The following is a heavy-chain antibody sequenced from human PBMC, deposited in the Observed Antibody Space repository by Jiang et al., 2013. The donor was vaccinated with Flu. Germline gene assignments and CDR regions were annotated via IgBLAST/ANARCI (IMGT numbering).Heavy chain of an antibody. J-gene: IGHJ4*02. D-gene: IGHD3-10*01. V-gene: IGHV2-5*04. Sequence: KPTQTLTLTCTFSGFSFSTSGVGVAWIRQPPGKALEWLAVIYWNDDKRYSPSLNSRLTITKDTSNNQVVLTLTNVDPVDTGTYYCGTGTRGIIWAIDYWGQGNPWSPSPQ. CDR3: GTGTRGIIWAIDY. CDR1: GFSFSTSGVG. CDR2: IYWNDDK.